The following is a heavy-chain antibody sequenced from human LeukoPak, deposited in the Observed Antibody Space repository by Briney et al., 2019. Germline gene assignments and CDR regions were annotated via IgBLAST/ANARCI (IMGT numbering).Heavy chain of an antibody. J-gene: IGHJ4*02. V-gene: IGHV3-53*01. CDR2: IYSGGST. Sequence: GGSLRLSCAASGFTVSSNYMSWVRQAPGKGLEWVSVIYSGGSTYYADSVKGRFTIFRDNSKNTLYLQMNSLRAEDTAVYYCASPPLEYSSGWYPLGYWGQGTLVTVSS. CDR1: GFTVSSNY. CDR3: ASPPLEYSSGWYPLGY. D-gene: IGHD6-19*01.